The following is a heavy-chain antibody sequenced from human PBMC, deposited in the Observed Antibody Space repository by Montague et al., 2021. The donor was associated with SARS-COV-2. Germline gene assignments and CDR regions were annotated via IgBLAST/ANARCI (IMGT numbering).Heavy chain of an antibody. Sequence: CAISGDSVSRNDIAWNWFRQSPSRGLEWLGRTFYRSEWNYHYADSVKSRITIDPDTSKNQVSLQLRSVTPEDTAVYFCARVRHLGRGTDVWGQGTRVTVSS. CDR1: GDSVSRNDIA. D-gene: IGHD7-27*01. V-gene: IGHV6-1*01. J-gene: IGHJ6*02. CDR2: TFYRSEWNY. CDR3: ARVRHLGRGTDV.